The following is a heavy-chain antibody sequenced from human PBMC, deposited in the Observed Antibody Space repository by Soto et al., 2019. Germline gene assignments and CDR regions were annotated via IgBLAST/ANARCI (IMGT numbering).Heavy chain of an antibody. J-gene: IGHJ6*02. Sequence: SVKVSCKASGGTFSSYAISWVRQAPGQGLEWMGGVIPIFGTANYAQKFQGRVTITADESTSTAYMELSSLRSEDTAVYYCARVGDSSGYYYYYYGMDVWGQGTTVTVSS. V-gene: IGHV1-69*13. CDR1: GGTFSSYA. CDR2: VIPIFGTA. CDR3: ARVGDSSGYYYYYYGMDV. D-gene: IGHD3-22*01.